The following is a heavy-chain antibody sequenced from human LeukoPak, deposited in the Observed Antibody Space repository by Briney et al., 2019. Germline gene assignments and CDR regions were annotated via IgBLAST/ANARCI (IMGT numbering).Heavy chain of an antibody. D-gene: IGHD3-3*01. Sequence: GGSLRLSCAASGFSFSDYAMTWVRQPPGKGPEWVSGISGAGGSINYGDSVKGRFTISRDNSKNTLFLQLSGLRAEDTAVYYCAKGQEFLEWIYDYWGQGTLVTVSS. CDR2: ISGAGGSI. V-gene: IGHV3-23*01. CDR1: GFSFSDYA. CDR3: AKGQEFLEWIYDY. J-gene: IGHJ4*02.